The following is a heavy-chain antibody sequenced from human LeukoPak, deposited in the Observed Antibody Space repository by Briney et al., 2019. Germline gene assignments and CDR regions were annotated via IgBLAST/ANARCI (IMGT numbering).Heavy chain of an antibody. CDR1: GFSFRSYG. J-gene: IGHJ4*02. Sequence: GGSLRLSCAASGFSFRSYGIHWVRQAPGKGLEWVAVIGSDGSKKYYADSVKGRFTISRDNSKNTLYLQMNSLRTEDMAMYFCAKEIYYDSSAFFDYWGQGTLVTVSS. D-gene: IGHD3-22*01. CDR2: IGSDGSKK. CDR3: AKEIYYDSSAFFDY. V-gene: IGHV3-30*18.